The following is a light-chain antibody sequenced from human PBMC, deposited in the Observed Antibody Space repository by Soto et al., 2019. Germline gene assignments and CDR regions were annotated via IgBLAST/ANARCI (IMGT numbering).Light chain of an antibody. Sequence: DIQMTQSPSTLSASIGDRATITCRASQTISSCLAWYQQKPGRAPKLLIYKASILESGVPSRFSGTGSGTEFTLTISSLQPDDFATYYCQQYNRSPLTFGQGTKVEIK. CDR2: KAS. J-gene: IGKJ1*01. V-gene: IGKV1-5*03. CDR3: QQYNRSPLT. CDR1: QTISSC.